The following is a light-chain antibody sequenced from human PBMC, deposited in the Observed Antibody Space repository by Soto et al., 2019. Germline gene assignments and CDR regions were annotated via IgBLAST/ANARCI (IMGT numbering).Light chain of an antibody. J-gene: IGKJ2*01. CDR1: QSISSW. CDR3: QQYNSYSPYT. CDR2: DAS. V-gene: IGKV1-5*01. Sequence: DIQMTQSPSTLSASVEDRVSITCRASQSISSWLAWYQQKPGKAPKLLISDASSLESGVPSRFSGSGSGTEFTLTISSPQPDDFATYYCQQYNSYSPYTFGQGTKLEIK.